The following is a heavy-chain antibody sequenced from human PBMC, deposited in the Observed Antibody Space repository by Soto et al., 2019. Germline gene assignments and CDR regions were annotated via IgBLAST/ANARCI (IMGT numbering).Heavy chain of an antibody. J-gene: IGHJ4*02. Sequence: ASVKVGSKASGYTLTSYAMHWVRQAPGQRLEWMGWINAGNGNTKYSQKFQGRVTITRDTSASTAYMELSSLRSEDTAVYSCATDRNNWIAMMGYWGQGTLVTVSS. CDR1: GYTLTSYA. V-gene: IGHV1-3*01. D-gene: IGHD1-1*01. CDR3: ATDRNNWIAMMGY. CDR2: INAGNGNT.